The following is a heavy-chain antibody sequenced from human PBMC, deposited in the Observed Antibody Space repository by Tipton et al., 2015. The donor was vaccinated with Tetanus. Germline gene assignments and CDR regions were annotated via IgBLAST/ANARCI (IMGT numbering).Heavy chain of an antibody. Sequence: TLSLTCTVSGGSISSYYWSWIRQPPGKGLEWIGYIYYSGSTNYNPSLKSRVTISVDTSKNQFSLRLSSVTAADTAVYYCARRFYDSSGYSFDIWGQGTMVTASS. V-gene: IGHV4-59*08. CDR2: IYYSGST. CDR3: ARRFYDSSGYSFDI. D-gene: IGHD3-22*01. J-gene: IGHJ3*02. CDR1: GGSISSYY.